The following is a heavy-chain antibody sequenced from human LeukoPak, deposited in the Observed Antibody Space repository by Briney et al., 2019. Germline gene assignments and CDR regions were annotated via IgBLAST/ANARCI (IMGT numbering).Heavy chain of an antibody. CDR2: IYPDDSDT. J-gene: IGHJ5*02. CDR3: ARPRIGSGSWNWFDP. Sequence: GESLKISCQGSGYSFTSYWIGWVRQMPGKGLEWMGIIYPDDSDTRYSPSFQGQVTISADKSISTAYLQWSSLKASDTATYYCARPRIGSGSWNWFDPWGQGTLVTVSS. V-gene: IGHV5-51*01. CDR1: GYSFTSYW. D-gene: IGHD3-10*01.